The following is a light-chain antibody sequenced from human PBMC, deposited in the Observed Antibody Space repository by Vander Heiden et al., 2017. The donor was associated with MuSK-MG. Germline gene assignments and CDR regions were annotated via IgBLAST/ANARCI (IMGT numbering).Light chain of an antibody. J-gene: IGKJ1*01. CDR1: QSISSS. Sequence: DVQMTQSPSSLSASVGDRVTITCRASQSISSSLNWYHQKPGKAPTLLIYDASSLQSGVPSRFSGSGSGTDFTLTISRLQPEDFATYYCQQSYRTPLTFGQGTKVEIK. CDR2: DAS. CDR3: QQSYRTPLT. V-gene: IGKV1-39*01.